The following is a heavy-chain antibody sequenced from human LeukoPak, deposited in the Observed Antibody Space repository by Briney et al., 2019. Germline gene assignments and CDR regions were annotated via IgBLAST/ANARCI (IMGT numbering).Heavy chain of an antibody. CDR1: GYTFTSYG. V-gene: IGHV1-18*01. CDR2: ISAYNGNT. D-gene: IGHD1-26*01. Sequence: ASVKVSCKASGYTFTSYGISWVRQAPGQGLEWMGWISAYNGNTNYAQKLQGRVTMTTDTSTSTVYMELRSLRSDDTAVYYCARGSASGSPRTWFDPWGQGTLVTVSS. J-gene: IGHJ5*02. CDR3: ARGSASGSPRTWFDP.